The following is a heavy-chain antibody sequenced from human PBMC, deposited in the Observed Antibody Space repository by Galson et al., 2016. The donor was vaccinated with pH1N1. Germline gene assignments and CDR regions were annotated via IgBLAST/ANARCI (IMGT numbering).Heavy chain of an antibody. CDR1: GGTFSKYA. V-gene: IGHV1-69*06. Sequence: QSGAEVKKPGESLKISCKASGGTFSKYAISWVRQAPGQGLEWMGGIIPIFGTAKYAQKLQGRVTITADKFTNTAYMELSSLRSDDTAVYYCAGTDYSYISGYYMVFFDWGQGAVVTVSS. CDR2: IIPIFGTA. D-gene: IGHD3-22*01. CDR3: AGTDYSYISGYYMVFFD. J-gene: IGHJ4*02.